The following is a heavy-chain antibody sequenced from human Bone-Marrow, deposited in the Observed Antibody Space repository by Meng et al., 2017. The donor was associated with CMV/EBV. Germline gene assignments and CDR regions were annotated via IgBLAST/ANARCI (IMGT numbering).Heavy chain of an antibody. CDR3: ARGQTRAGRFDP. CDR1: GFTFSSYT. D-gene: IGHD6-19*01. Sequence: GSLKISCAASGFTFSSYTMNWVRQAPGKGLEWISYINSSSSTIYYEDSVKRRFTISKDKAKNSLYLQMNSLRAEDTAVYYCARGQTRAGRFDPWGQGTLVTVSS. V-gene: IGHV3-48*01. J-gene: IGHJ5*02. CDR2: INSSSSTI.